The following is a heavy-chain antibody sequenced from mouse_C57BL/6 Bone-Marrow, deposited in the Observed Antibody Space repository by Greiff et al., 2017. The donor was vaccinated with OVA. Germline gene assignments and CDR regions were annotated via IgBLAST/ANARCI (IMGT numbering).Heavy chain of an antibody. J-gene: IGHJ2*01. CDR1: GYTFTSYW. Sequence: QVQLQQPGAELVKPGASVKMSCKASGYTFTSYWITWVKQRPGQGLEWIGDIYPGSGSTNYNEKFKSKATLTVDTSSSTAYMQLSSLTSEDSAVYYCALHYYGSSYVDYWGQGTTLTVSS. CDR2: IYPGSGST. V-gene: IGHV1-55*01. CDR3: ALHYYGSSYVDY. D-gene: IGHD1-1*01.